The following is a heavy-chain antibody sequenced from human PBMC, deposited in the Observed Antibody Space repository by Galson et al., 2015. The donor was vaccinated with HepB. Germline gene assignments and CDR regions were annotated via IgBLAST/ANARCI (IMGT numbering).Heavy chain of an antibody. V-gene: IGHV3-7*03. CDR2: IKQDGSEK. J-gene: IGHJ6*04. CDR3: ARDHPYDFWSGRLDV. Sequence: SLRLSCAASGFMFSSYWMTWVRQAPGKGLEWVANIKQDGSEKYYVDSVKGRFSIYRDNDKNSLFLQMNSPRAEDTAVYYCARDHPYDFWSGRLDVWGKGTTVTVSS. CDR1: GFMFSSYW. D-gene: IGHD3-3*01.